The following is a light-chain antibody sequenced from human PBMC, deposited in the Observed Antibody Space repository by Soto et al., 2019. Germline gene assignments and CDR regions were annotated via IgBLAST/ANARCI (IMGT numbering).Light chain of an antibody. Sequence: QSLLTQPAYVSGSPGQSGNISCTGIISDVGLYDYVSWYQQHPRKAPQLMIYAVSNRHSGVSNRFSASKSGNTASLFISGLQAEDEADYYCRSYTSDSSYVFGSGTKVTVL. CDR3: RSYTSDSSYV. J-gene: IGLJ1*01. CDR2: AVS. V-gene: IGLV2-14*01. CDR1: ISDVGLYDY.